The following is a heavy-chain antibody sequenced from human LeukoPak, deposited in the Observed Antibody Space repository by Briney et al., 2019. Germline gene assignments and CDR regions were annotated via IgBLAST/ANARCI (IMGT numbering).Heavy chain of an antibody. Sequence: QPGGSLGLSVVAPGFTSGGYWSNGVRKAPGRGRVWVSRINYDGTSTTYADSVKGRFTVSRDNGKKTVSLQINSLRPDDTAVYYCAREANTAFDYWGQGTLVTVSS. CDR3: AREANTAFDY. D-gene: IGHD2/OR15-2a*01. CDR2: INYDGTST. J-gene: IGHJ4*02. V-gene: IGHV3-74*01. CDR1: GFTSGGYW.